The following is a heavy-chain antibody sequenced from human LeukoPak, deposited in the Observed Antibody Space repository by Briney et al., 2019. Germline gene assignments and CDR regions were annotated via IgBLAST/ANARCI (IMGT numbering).Heavy chain of an antibody. D-gene: IGHD2-2*01. CDR1: GYTFTGYY. Sequence: ASVKVSCKASGYTFTGYYMHWVRQAPGQGLEWMGWINPNSGGTNYAQKFQGRVTMTRDTSISTAYMELSRLRSDDTAVYYCARVPRPYQEIHPKFDPWGQGTLVTVSS. CDR2: INPNSGGT. V-gene: IGHV1-2*02. CDR3: ARVPRPYQEIHPKFDP. J-gene: IGHJ5*02.